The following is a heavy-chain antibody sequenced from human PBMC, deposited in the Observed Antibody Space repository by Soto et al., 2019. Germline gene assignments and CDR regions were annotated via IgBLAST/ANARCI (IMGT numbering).Heavy chain of an antibody. D-gene: IGHD2-2*01. CDR3: ARVPDR. V-gene: IGHV4-34*01. CDR2: INHSGIT. J-gene: IGHJ5*02. Sequence: SETLSLTCDVYGGSFSDYYWSWIRQPPGKGLEWIGEINHSGITNYNPSLKSRVTISVDRSKNQFSLKLSSVTAADTAVYYCARVPDRWGQGTLVTVSS. CDR1: GGSFSDYY.